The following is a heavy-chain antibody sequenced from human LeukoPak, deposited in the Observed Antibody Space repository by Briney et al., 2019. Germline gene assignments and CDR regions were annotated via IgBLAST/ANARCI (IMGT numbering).Heavy chain of an antibody. J-gene: IGHJ4*02. Sequence: GGSLRLSCAAAGFTFSSYGMHWGRQALGKGLVWVAVIWYDGGHKYYVDSVKGRFTISRDNSKNTLYLEMNSLRAEDTAVYYCARGNGNSYGYLDSWGQGTLVTVAS. CDR3: ARGNGNSYGYLDS. V-gene: IGHV3-33*01. D-gene: IGHD5-18*01. CDR2: IWYDGGHK. CDR1: GFTFSSYG.